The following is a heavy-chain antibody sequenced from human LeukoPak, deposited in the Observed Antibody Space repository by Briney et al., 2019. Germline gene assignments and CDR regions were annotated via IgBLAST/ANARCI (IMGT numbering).Heavy chain of an antibody. CDR1: GGTFSSYA. Sequence: SVKVSCKASGGTFSSYAISWVRQAPGQGLEWMGGIIPIFGTANYAQKFQGRVTITADESTSTAYMELSSLRSEDTAVYYCARGFIVVVPAARRDWFDPWGQGTLVTVSS. CDR3: ARGFIVVVPAARRDWFDP. D-gene: IGHD2-2*01. V-gene: IGHV1-69*13. J-gene: IGHJ5*02. CDR2: IIPIFGTA.